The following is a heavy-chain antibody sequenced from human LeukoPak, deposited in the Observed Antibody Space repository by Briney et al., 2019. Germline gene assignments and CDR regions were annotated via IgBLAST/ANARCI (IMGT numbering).Heavy chain of an antibody. CDR2: ISGSGGST. V-gene: IGHV3-23*01. D-gene: IGHD5-18*01. CDR3: AKDLEYSYGFSGDY. Sequence: PGGSLRLSCAASGFTFSSYAMSWVRQAPGKGLEWVSAISGSGGSTYYADSVKGRLTISRDNSKNTPYLQMNSLRAEDTAAYYCAKDLEYSYGFSGDYWGQGTLVTVSS. CDR1: GFTFSSYA. J-gene: IGHJ4*02.